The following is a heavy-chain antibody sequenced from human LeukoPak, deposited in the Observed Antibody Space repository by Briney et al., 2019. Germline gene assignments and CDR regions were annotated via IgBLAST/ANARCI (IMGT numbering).Heavy chain of an antibody. CDR2: INWNGGST. CDR3: ARGNTGIVGASLLGDY. J-gene: IGHJ4*02. V-gene: IGHV3-20*04. CDR1: GFTFDDYG. D-gene: IGHD1-26*01. Sequence: GGSLRLSCAASGFTFDDYGMSWVRQAPGKGLEWVSGINWNGGSTGYADSVKGRFTISRDNAKNSLYLQMNSLRAEDTALYYCARGNTGIVGASLLGDYWGQGTLVTVSS.